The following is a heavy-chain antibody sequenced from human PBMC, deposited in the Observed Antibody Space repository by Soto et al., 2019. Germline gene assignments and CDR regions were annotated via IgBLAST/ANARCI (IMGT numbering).Heavy chain of an antibody. CDR1: GFTFGTYG. J-gene: IGHJ4*02. CDR2: IWYDGSNA. V-gene: IGHV3-33*01. CDR3: AIDLQIGTHHHFDL. Sequence: LRLSCVASGFTFGTYGMHWVRQTPGRGLEWVAFIWYDGSNAVFADFVKGRLTYSRDNSKNTMSLQMDSPRGDDKAVYYCAIDLQIGTHHHFDLWGQGTLFTVSS.